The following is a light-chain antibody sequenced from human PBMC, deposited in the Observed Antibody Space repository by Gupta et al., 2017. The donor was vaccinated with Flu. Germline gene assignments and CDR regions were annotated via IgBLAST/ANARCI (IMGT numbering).Light chain of an antibody. CDR3: ASWDDSLGGVV. V-gene: IGLV1-47*01. Sequence: QSVLTQPPSASGTPGQRVTISCSGSNSNIGNNYVYWYQHLPGAAPRLLTYRNNQRPSGVPDRFSDSKSGTSASLAISGLRSEDEADYYCASWDDSLGGVVFGGGTKLTV. CDR2: RNN. CDR1: NSNIGNNY. J-gene: IGLJ2*01.